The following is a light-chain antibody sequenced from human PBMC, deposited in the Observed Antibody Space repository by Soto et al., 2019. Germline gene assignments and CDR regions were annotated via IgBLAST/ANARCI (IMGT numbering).Light chain of an antibody. CDR2: WAS. CDR1: QSVLYSSNDKSY. V-gene: IGKV4-1*01. CDR3: QQYFLTPFT. Sequence: DIVMTQSPDSLAVSLGERASINCRSNQSVLYSSNDKSYLAWYQQKPGQPPKLLIYWASSRESGVPARFTGSGSWTEFTLTISSLQAEDVAVYYCQQYFLTPFTFGPGTIVEIK. J-gene: IGKJ3*01.